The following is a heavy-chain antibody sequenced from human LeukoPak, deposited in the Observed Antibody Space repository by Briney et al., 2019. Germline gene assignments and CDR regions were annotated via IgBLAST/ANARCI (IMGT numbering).Heavy chain of an antibody. J-gene: IGHJ6*02. Sequence: SVKVSFKSSGGTFSSYAISWVRQAPGQGLEGMGGIIPIFGRANYAQKFQGRVTITADESTSTAYMELSSLRSEDTAVYYCARLTEGAVAPIYLGGYYYGMDVWGQGTTVTVSS. CDR3: ARLTEGAVAPIYLGGYYYGMDV. CDR1: GGTFSSYA. V-gene: IGHV1-69*01. D-gene: IGHD6-19*01. CDR2: IIPIFGRA.